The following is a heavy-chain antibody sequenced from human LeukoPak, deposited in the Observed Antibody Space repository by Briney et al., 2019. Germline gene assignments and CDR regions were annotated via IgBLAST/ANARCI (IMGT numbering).Heavy chain of an antibody. V-gene: IGHV3-23*01. Sequence: GASLRLSCAASGFTFSSYGMSWVRQAPGKGLEWVSAISGSGGSTYYADSVKGRFTISRDNSKNTLYLQMNSLRAEDTAVYYCAKDRRSYSYFPDYWGQGTLVTVSS. CDR1: GFTFSSYG. CDR2: ISGSGGST. D-gene: IGHD1-26*01. CDR3: AKDRRSYSYFPDY. J-gene: IGHJ4*02.